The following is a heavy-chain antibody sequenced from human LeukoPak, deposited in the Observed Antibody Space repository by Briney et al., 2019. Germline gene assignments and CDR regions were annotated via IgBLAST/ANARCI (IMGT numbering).Heavy chain of an antibody. Sequence: PGGSLRLSCAASGFTFSDYWMAWVRQSPGKGLEWVANIKQDGNERNYVDSVRGRFTISRVNAKSSLFLQMSSLRVDDTAVYYCARDQGGALDYWGQGSLVTVSS. CDR1: GFTFSDYW. J-gene: IGHJ4*02. CDR2: IKQDGNER. D-gene: IGHD4-17*01. V-gene: IGHV3-7*01. CDR3: ARDQGGALDY.